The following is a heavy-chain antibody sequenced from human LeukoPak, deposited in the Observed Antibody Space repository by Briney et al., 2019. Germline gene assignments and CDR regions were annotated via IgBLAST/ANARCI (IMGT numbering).Heavy chain of an antibody. CDR1: GFTFSTYA. Sequence: GGSLRLSCAASGFTFSTYAMRWVRQAPGKGLECVSAISGSGGSTSYADSVKGRFTISRDNSKNTLYLQMNSLRAEDTAIYYCAKSTASVLNYYFDSWGQGTLVTVSS. J-gene: IGHJ4*02. V-gene: IGHV3-23*01. CDR2: ISGSGGST. D-gene: IGHD5/OR15-5a*01. CDR3: AKSTASVLNYYFDS.